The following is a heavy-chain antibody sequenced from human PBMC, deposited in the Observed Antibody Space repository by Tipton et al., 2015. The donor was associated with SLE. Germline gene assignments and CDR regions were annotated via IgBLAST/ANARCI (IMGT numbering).Heavy chain of an antibody. D-gene: IGHD6-13*01. CDR1: GFTFSSYW. V-gene: IGHV3-7*01. CDR2: IKQDGSEK. Sequence: SLRLSCAASGFTFSSYWMSWVRQAPGKGLEWVANIKQDGSEKFYVGSVKGRFTISRDNAKNSLYLQMNSLRAEDTAVYYCARVGYSSSWPGGYWGQGTLVTVSS. J-gene: IGHJ4*02. CDR3: ARVGYSSSWPGGY.